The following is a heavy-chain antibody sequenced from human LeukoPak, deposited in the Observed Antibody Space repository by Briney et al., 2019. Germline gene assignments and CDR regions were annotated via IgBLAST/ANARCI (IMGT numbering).Heavy chain of an antibody. CDR1: GGSISSYF. CDR2: IYGGGGT. D-gene: IGHD6-13*01. Sequence: SETLSLTCSVSGGSISSYFWSWIRQPAGEGLEWIGRIYGGGGTNYSPSLKSRITMSVESSKSQFSLNLRYVTAADTAVYFCARASAGRWIDYWGQGILVTVSS. J-gene: IGHJ4*02. V-gene: IGHV4-4*07. CDR3: ARASAGRWIDY.